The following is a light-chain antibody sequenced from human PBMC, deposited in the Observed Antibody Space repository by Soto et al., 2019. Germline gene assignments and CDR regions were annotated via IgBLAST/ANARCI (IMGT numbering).Light chain of an antibody. CDR1: QSVSSN. CDR3: QQYSKWPPGNT. V-gene: IGKV3-15*01. J-gene: IGKJ2*01. Sequence: EIVMTQSPATLSVSPGERATLSCRASQSVSSNLAWYQQKPGQAPRLLIYGTSTRATGVPARFSGRGSGTEFTLTISSLQSEDFAVYYCQQYSKWPPGNTFGQGTKLEIK. CDR2: GTS.